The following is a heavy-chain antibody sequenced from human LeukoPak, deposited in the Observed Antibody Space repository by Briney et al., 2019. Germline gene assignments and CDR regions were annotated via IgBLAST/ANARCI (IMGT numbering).Heavy chain of an antibody. J-gene: IGHJ3*02. V-gene: IGHV3-74*01. CDR2: INTDGSDT. CDR1: GFTFDDFA. D-gene: IGHD3-16*01. CDR3: AREGLRAFDI. Sequence: QTGGSLRLSCETSGFTFDDFAMHWVRQAPGKGLVWVSRINTDGSDTTYADSVKGRFTISRDRAKNTLYLQMNSLRAGDTAVYYCAREGLRAFDIWGQGAMVTVSS.